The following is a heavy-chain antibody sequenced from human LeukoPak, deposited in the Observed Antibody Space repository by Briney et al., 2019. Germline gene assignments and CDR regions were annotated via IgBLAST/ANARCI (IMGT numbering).Heavy chain of an antibody. J-gene: IGHJ4*02. D-gene: IGHD4-4*01. CDR3: AKDGSRNYTPNKLDY. V-gene: IGHV3-30*02. Sequence: GGSLRLSCAVSGFTFSSYGMHWVRQAPGKGLEWVAVIWYDGSNKYYADSVKGRFTISRDNSKNTLYLQMNSLRAEDTAVYYCAKDGSRNYTPNKLDYWGQGTLVTVSS. CDR1: GFTFSSYG. CDR2: IWYDGSNK.